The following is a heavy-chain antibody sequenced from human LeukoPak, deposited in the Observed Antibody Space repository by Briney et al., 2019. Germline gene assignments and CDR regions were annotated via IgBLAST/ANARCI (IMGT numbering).Heavy chain of an antibody. CDR1: GASISSYY. V-gene: IGHV4-59*08. Sequence: SETLSLTFAVSGASISSYYWSWIRQPPGKGLEWIGYIYYSGSTNYNPSLKSRVTISVDTSKNQLSLKLSSVTASNTAVYYCARVGYCSHGSCLRLDWYFDLWGRGTLVTVSS. CDR2: IYYSGST. CDR3: ARVGYCSHGSCLRLDWYFDL. D-gene: IGHD2-15*01. J-gene: IGHJ2*01.